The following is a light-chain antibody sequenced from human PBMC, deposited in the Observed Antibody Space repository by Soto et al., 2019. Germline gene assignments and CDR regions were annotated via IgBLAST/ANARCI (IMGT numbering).Light chain of an antibody. V-gene: IGKV3-20*01. CDR1: QSVSSSY. Sequence: EIVLTQPPGPLSLSPGERATLSCRASQSVSSSYLAWYQQKPGQAPRLLIYDASIRATGIPDRFSGSGSGTDFTLTISSLEPEDLAVYYCQQYCNSPITFGQGTRL. CDR2: DAS. J-gene: IGKJ5*01. CDR3: QQYCNSPIT.